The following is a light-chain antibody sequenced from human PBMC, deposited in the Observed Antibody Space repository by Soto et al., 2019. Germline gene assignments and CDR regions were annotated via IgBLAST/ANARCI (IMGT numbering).Light chain of an antibody. CDR1: QSVSRN. V-gene: IGKV3-11*01. Sequence: EIVLTQSPGTLSLSAGERATLSCRASQSVSRNLAWYQQKPGQAPRLLIYDASNRATGIPARFSGSGSVTDFTLTISSLEPKDFAVYYCQQRSNWATFGPGTKVDI. CDR3: QQRSNWAT. CDR2: DAS. J-gene: IGKJ3*01.